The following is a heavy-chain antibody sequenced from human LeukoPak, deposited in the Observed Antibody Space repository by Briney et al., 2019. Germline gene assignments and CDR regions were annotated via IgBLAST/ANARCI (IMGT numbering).Heavy chain of an antibody. CDR2: IYYSGTTNSGTT. CDR3: AREGTFHSPFDY. J-gene: IGHJ4*02. D-gene: IGHD2-15*01. V-gene: IGHV4-59*01. Sequence: SETLSLTCTVSGGSINNYYWSWIRQPPGKGLEWIGYIYYSGTTNSGTTNYNPSLKSRVTILVDTSENQFSLKVSSVTAADTAVYYCAREGTFHSPFDYWGQGTLVTVSS. CDR1: GGSINNYY.